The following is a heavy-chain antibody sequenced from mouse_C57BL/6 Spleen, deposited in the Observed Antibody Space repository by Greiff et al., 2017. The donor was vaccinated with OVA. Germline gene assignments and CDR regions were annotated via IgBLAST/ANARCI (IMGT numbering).Heavy chain of an antibody. CDR1: GYTFTSYW. J-gene: IGHJ3*01. Sequence: LVESGAELVMPGASVKLSCKASGYTFTSYWMHWVKQRPGQGLEWIGEIDPSDSYTNYNQKFKGKSTLTVDKSSSTAYMQLSSLTSEDSAVYYCARGNYYGSSYPFAYWGQGTLVTVSA. CDR3: ARGNYYGSSYPFAY. CDR2: IDPSDSYT. D-gene: IGHD1-1*01. V-gene: IGHV1-69*01.